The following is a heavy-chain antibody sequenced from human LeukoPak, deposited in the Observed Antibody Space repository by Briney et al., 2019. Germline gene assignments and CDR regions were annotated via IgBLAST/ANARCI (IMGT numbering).Heavy chain of an antibody. J-gene: IGHJ4*02. CDR3: ARDNFDWRPLDC. V-gene: IGHV3-23*01. Sequence: GGSLRLSCAASGFTFSSYAMSWVRQAPGKGLEWVSAISGSGGSTYYADSVKGRFTISRDNAKNSLYVEMNNLRGEDMAVYYCARDNFDWRPLDCWGQGTLVTVSS. CDR2: ISGSGGST. D-gene: IGHD3-9*01. CDR1: GFTFSSYA.